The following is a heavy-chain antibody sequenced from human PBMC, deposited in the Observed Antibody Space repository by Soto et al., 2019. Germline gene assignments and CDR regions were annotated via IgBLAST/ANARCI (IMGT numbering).Heavy chain of an antibody. D-gene: IGHD6-19*01. V-gene: IGHV4-59*01. J-gene: IGHJ3*02. CDR1: GGSISSYY. CDR3: ARQQWLVLNAFDI. CDR2: IXYSGSX. Sequence: XXTLSLTCTVSGGSISSYYSSWIRQPPGKGLEWIGYIXYSGSXNYNTHIKSRXXLSVDPSXXQFYTKLSSVTAAETAVYYCARQQWLVLNAFDIWGQGTMVTVSS.